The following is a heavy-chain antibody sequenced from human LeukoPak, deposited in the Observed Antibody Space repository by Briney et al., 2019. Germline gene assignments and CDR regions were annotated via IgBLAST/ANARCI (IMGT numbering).Heavy chain of an antibody. Sequence: ASVKVSCKASGYTFTGYYMHWVRQAPGQGLEWMGRIIPNSGGTNYAQKFQGRVTMTRDTSISTAYMELSRLRSDDTAVYYCARVGVRESSSWYYDAFDIWGQGTMVTVSS. D-gene: IGHD6-13*01. CDR3: ARVGVRESSSWYYDAFDI. V-gene: IGHV1-2*06. J-gene: IGHJ3*02. CDR2: IIPNSGGT. CDR1: GYTFTGYY.